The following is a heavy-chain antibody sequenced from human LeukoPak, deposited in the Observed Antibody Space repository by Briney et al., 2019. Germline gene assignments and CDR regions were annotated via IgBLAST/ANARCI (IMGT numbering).Heavy chain of an antibody. CDR3: ARLKATVSIHAYFDS. CDR1: RGSTSTYY. Sequence: PSETLSLTCTVSRGSTSTYYWSWIRQPAGKGLEWIGRIYPSGNTNFNPSLKSRVSISSDTSKNQFSLELSSVTAADTAVYYCARLKATVSIHAYFDSWGQGTLVTVSS. J-gene: IGHJ4*02. V-gene: IGHV4-4*07. D-gene: IGHD4-17*01. CDR2: IYPSGNT.